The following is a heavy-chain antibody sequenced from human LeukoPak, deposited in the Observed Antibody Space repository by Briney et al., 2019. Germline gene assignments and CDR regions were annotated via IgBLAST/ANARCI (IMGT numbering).Heavy chain of an antibody. Sequence: ASVKVSCKASGYTFTGYYIHWVRQAPGHGREWMGWINPNSGGTNYEQKFQGRVTMTRDTSISTAYMERSRLRSDDTAVYYCARTPTNALDAFDIWGQGTMVTVSS. V-gene: IGHV1-2*02. D-gene: IGHD5-12*01. CDR2: INPNSGGT. CDR3: ARTPTNALDAFDI. J-gene: IGHJ3*02. CDR1: GYTFTGYY.